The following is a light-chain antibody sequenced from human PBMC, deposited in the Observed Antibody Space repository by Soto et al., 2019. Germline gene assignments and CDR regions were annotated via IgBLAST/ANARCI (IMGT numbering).Light chain of an antibody. CDR2: KAS. Sequence: LSASVGDRVTITCRASQSISVWLAWYQQKAGKAPNLLIYKASRLESGVPSRFSGSGSETEFTLTISGLQPGDSATYYCQQYNSYSPTFGQGTKVDIK. V-gene: IGKV1-5*03. J-gene: IGKJ1*01. CDR1: QSISVW. CDR3: QQYNSYSPT.